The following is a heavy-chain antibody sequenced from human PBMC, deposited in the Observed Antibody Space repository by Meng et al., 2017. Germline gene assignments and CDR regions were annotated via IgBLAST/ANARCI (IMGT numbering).Heavy chain of an antibody. CDR1: GFTFSDYY. CDR3: ARDLTVTTRGSRYFDY. J-gene: IGHJ4*02. CDR2: ISSSGSTI. Sequence: GESLKISCAASGFTFSDYYMSWIRQAPGKGLEWVSYISSSGSTIYYADSVKGRFTISRDNAKNSLYLQMNSLRAEDTAVYYCARDLTVTTRGSRYFDYWGQGNLVTVAS. D-gene: IGHD4-17*01. V-gene: IGHV3-11*01.